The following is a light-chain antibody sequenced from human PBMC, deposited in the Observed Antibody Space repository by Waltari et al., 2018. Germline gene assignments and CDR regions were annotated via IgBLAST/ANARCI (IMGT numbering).Light chain of an antibody. CDR3: MIWHNSAWV. Sequence: QAVLTQPSSLSASPGASASLACTLRSGMNVGSYRIYWYQLKPGSPPQYLLRYKSDSDNQQGSGGPSRFSGSKDAAANAGLLVISGLQSEDEGDYYCMIWHNSAWVLGGGTKLTVL. CDR2: YKSDSDN. CDR1: SGMNVGSYR. J-gene: IGLJ3*02. V-gene: IGLV5-45*03.